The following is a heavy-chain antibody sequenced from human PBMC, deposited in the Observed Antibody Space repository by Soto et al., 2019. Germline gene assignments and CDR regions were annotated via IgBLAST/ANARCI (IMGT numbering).Heavy chain of an antibody. CDR1: SGSISSYY. J-gene: IGHJ4*02. CDR3: ARGYCSSTSCHEFDY. Sequence: QVQLQESGPGLVKPSETLSLTCTVSSGSISSYYWNWIRQPPGKGLEWIGSIYYSGNTNYSPSLRSRVTISVDTSKKQFPLHLTSVTAADTAMYYCARGYCSSTSCHEFDYWGPGALVTVSS. V-gene: IGHV4-59*01. D-gene: IGHD2-2*01. CDR2: IYYSGNT.